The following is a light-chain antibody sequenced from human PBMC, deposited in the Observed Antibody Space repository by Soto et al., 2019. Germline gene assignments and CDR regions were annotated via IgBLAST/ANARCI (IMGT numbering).Light chain of an antibody. Sequence: QSALTQPASVSGSPGQSITISCTGTSSDIGSYKFVSWYQQHPAKAPKLIIYEASKRPSGVSVRFSGSTSGNTAYLTISGLQAEDEADYYCCSYAGSYTYGLFGGGTKLTVL. CDR3: CSYAGSYTYGL. V-gene: IGLV2-23*01. CDR1: SSDIGSYKF. CDR2: EAS. J-gene: IGLJ3*02.